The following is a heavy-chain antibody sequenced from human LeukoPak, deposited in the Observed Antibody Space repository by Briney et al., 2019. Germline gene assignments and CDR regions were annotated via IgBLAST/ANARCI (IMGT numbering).Heavy chain of an antibody. V-gene: IGHV4-39*07. CDR1: GGSISSSSYY. J-gene: IGHJ6*03. Sequence: PSETLSLTCTVSGGSISSSSYYWGWIRQPPGKGLEWIGSIYYSGSTYYNPSLKSRVTISVDTSKNQFSLKLSSVTAADTAVYYCASPPNADYMDVWGKGTTVTVSS. CDR2: IYYSGST. D-gene: IGHD2-8*01. CDR3: ASPPNADYMDV.